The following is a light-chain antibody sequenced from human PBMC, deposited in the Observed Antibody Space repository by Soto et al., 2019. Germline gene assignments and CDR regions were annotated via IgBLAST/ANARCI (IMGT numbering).Light chain of an antibody. Sequence: QSVLTQSSSASASLGSSVKLTCTLSSGHSSYIIAWHHQQPGKAPRYLMKLEGSGSYNKGSGVPDRFSGSSSGADRYLTISNLQFEDEANYYCETWDSNTRVFGGWTQLTVL. CDR3: ETWDSNTRV. J-gene: IGLJ2*01. CDR2: LEGSGSY. V-gene: IGLV4-60*02. CDR1: SGHSSYI.